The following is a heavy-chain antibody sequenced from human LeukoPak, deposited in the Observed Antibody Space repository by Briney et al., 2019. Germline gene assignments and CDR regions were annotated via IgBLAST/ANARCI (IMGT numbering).Heavy chain of an antibody. CDR2: ISSSSSYI. D-gene: IGHD6-6*01. CDR3: ARDREGIATRPVDY. Sequence: GGSLRLSCAASGFTFSSYSMNWVRQAPGKGLEWVSSISSSSSYIYYADSVKGRFTISRDNAKNSLYLQINSLRAEDTAVYYCARDREGIATRPVDYWGQGTLVTVSS. CDR1: GFTFSSYS. V-gene: IGHV3-21*01. J-gene: IGHJ4*02.